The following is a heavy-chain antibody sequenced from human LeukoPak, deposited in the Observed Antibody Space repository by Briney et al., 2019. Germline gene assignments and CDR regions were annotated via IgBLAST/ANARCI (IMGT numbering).Heavy chain of an antibody. CDR1: EYSFTNYW. J-gene: IGHJ4*02. V-gene: IGHV5-51*01. CDR3: ARSSLYGGFDY. D-gene: IGHD4-23*01. CDR2: IYPGDSDT. Sequence: GESLKISCKGSEYSFTNYWIGWVRQLPGKGLEWMGIIYPGDSDTRYSPSFQGQVTISADKSISTAYLQWSSLKASDTAMYYCARSSLYGGFDYWGQGTLVTVSS.